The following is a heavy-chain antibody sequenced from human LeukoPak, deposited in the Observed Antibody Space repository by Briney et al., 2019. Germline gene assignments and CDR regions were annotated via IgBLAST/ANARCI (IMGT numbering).Heavy chain of an antibody. CDR1: GFTFSSYG. J-gene: IGHJ5*02. CDR3: ARETNWNGWVDP. CDR2: ISYDGSNK. D-gene: IGHD1-20*01. V-gene: IGHV3-30*03. Sequence: GGPLRLSCAASGFTFSSYGMHWVRQAPGKGLEWVAVISYDGSNKYYADSVKGRFTISRDNSKNTVYLQMNSLRAEDTAVYYCARETNWNGWVDPWGQGTLVTVSS.